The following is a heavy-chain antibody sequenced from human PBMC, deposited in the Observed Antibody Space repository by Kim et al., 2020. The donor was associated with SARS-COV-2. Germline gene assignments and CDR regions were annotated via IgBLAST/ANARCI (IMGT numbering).Heavy chain of an antibody. D-gene: IGHD3-22*01. CDR1: GGSISSYY. V-gene: IGHV4-59*01. CDR2: IYYSGST. Sequence: SETLSLTCTVSGGSISSYYWSWIRQPPGKGLEWIGYIYYSGSTNYNPSLTSRVTISVDTSKNPFSLKLSSVTAADTAVYYCASSVSMTSSYWYFDRWVRGALVTV. J-gene: IGHJ2*01. CDR3: ASSVSMTSSYWYFDR.